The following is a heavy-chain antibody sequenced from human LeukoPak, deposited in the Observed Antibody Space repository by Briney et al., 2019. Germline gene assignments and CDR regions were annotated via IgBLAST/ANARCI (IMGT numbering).Heavy chain of an antibody. CDR2: IYHSGST. J-gene: IGHJ4*02. CDR1: GGSISSGDYY. D-gene: IGHD6-13*01. V-gene: IGHV4-30-2*01. Sequence: PSGTLSLTCTVSGGSISSGDYYWSWIRQPPGKGLEWIGYIYHSGSTYYNPSLKSRVTISVDRSKNQFSLKLSSVTAADTAVYYCARVVIAAAAGTYYFDYWGQGTLVTVSS. CDR3: ARVVIAAAAGTYYFDY.